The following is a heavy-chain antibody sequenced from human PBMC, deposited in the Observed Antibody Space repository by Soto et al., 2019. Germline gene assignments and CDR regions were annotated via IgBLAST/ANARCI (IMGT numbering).Heavy chain of an antibody. V-gene: IGHV3-30-3*01. Sequence: QVQLVESGGGVVQPGRSLRLSCAASGFTFSSYAMHWVRQAPGKGLEWVAVISYDGSNKYYADSVKGRFTISRDNSKNTLDLQMNSLRAEDTAVYYCARDPKYYDILTGYFGYYYYGMDVWGQGTTVTVSS. CDR2: ISYDGSNK. CDR1: GFTFSSYA. J-gene: IGHJ6*02. D-gene: IGHD3-9*01. CDR3: ARDPKYYDILTGYFGYYYYGMDV.